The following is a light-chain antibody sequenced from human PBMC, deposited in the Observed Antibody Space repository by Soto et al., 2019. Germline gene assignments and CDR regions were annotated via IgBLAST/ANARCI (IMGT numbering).Light chain of an antibody. J-gene: IGKJ1*01. CDR1: QSISTW. CDR2: KAS. Sequence: DILMTQSPSTLSASVGDRVTITCRASQSISTWLAWYQQKPGKAPKLLIYKASTLESGVPSRFSGGGSGTEFTLTISSLQPDDFATYYCQQYNSYSWTFGQGTKVEIK. CDR3: QQYNSYSWT. V-gene: IGKV1-5*03.